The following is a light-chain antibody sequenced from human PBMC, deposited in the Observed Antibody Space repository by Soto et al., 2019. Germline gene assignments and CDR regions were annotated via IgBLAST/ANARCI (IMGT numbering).Light chain of an antibody. Sequence: QTVVTQEPSFSVSPGGTVTLTCGLSSGSVSTSYYPSWYQQTPGQAPRTLIYSTTTRSSGVPSRFSGSILGNTAALTITGAQAEDESDYYCVLYMGGGIWVFGGGTQLTVL. J-gene: IGLJ3*02. V-gene: IGLV8-61*01. CDR3: VLYMGGGIWV. CDR1: SGSVSTSYY. CDR2: STT.